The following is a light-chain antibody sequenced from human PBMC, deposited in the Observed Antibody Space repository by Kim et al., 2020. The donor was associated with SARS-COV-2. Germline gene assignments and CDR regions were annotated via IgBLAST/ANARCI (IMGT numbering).Light chain of an antibody. J-gene: IGKJ4*01. CDR1: QVIGNS. V-gene: IGKV1-NL1*01. Sequence: DIQMTQFPSSLSASIGDRVTITCRASQVIGNSLVWYQQKSGQAPNHLVYTTSRLHSGVPSRFSGSGSGTDYTLTISSLQPEDFATYYCQQYSSVPLTFGGGTKVDIK. CDR2: TTS. CDR3: QQYSSVPLT.